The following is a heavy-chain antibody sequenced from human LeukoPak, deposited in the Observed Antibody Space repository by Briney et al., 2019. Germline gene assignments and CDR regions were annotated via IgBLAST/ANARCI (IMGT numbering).Heavy chain of an antibody. CDR2: INPNNGGT. V-gene: IGHV1-2*02. CDR3: ARHPPNWNGAFHI. Sequence: GASVKVSCKTSEYTFTGYYMHWVRQAPGQGLEWMGWINPNNGGTHYAQKFLDRVTMTRDTSINTAYMELRSLRSDDTAVFYCARHPPNWNGAFHIWGQGTMVTVSS. J-gene: IGHJ3*02. D-gene: IGHD1-1*01. CDR1: EYTFTGYY.